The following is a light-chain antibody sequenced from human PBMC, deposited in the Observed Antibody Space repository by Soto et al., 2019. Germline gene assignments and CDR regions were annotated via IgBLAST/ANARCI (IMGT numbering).Light chain of an antibody. CDR2: GAS. V-gene: IGKV3-20*01. Sequence: EIVLTQSPGTLSLSPGERATLSCRASQSVSSSHLAWYQQKPGQAPRLLIYGASSRATGIPDRFSGSGSGTDFTLTISRLEPEDFAVYYCQQYGGSSWTFGQGTKVDIK. CDR1: QSVSSSH. CDR3: QQYGGSSWT. J-gene: IGKJ1*01.